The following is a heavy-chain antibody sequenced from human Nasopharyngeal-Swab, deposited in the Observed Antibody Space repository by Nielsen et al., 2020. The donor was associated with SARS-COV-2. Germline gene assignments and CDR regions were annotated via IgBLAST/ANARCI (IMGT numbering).Heavy chain of an antibody. Sequence: WIRQPPGKGRVGIGTSYYSGSTYYNPSLKSRVTISVDTSKNQFSLKLSSVTAADTAVYYCARLDPYSSRDDYWGQGTLVTVSS. D-gene: IGHD6-13*01. J-gene: IGHJ4*02. CDR3: ARLDPYSSRDDY. V-gene: IGHV4-39*01. CDR2: SYYSGST.